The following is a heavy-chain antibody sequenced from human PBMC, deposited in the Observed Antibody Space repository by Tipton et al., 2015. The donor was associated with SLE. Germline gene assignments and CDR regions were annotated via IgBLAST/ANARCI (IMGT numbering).Heavy chain of an antibody. CDR2: IYYSGST. V-gene: IGHV4-39*07. Sequence: TLFLTCTVSGGSISSSNYYWGWIRQPPGKGLEWIGSIYYSGSTYYNPSLKSRVTISVDTSKNQFSLKLSSVTAADTAVYYCARRGFYDILTGYGDVRGQGTTVTVSS. D-gene: IGHD3-9*01. CDR3: ARRGFYDILTGYGDV. CDR1: GGSISSSNYY. J-gene: IGHJ6*02.